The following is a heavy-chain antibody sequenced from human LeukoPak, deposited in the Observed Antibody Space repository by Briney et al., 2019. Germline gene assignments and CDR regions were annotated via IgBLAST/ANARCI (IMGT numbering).Heavy chain of an antibody. J-gene: IGHJ4*02. D-gene: IGHD5-24*01. CDR2: IYSGGTT. CDR1: GFTFSRNY. Sequence: AGGSLRLSCAASGFTFSRNYMSWVRQAPGRGLEWVSVIYSGGTTYYADSVKGRFTISRDISKNTLYLQMNSLRAEDTAVYYCAKDFGQLATIPFFDFWGQGTLVTVSS. CDR3: AKDFGQLATIPFFDF. V-gene: IGHV3-53*05.